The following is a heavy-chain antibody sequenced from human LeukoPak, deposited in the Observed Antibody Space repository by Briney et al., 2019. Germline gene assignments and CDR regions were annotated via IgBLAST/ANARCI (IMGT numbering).Heavy chain of an antibody. CDR3: ARDGGCSGGNCYQRFDS. V-gene: IGHV3-33*01. D-gene: IGHD2-15*01. J-gene: IGHJ4*02. Sequence: PGASLTFSCAASAFTFSKDGMRWVRQAPGKGLEWVAVIWSDGSDRHYADSVKGRFTISRDNSKNTVSLEMNSLRVEDTAIYYCARDGGCSGGNCYQRFDSLGQGTLVTVSS. CDR1: AFTFSKDG. CDR2: IWSDGSDR.